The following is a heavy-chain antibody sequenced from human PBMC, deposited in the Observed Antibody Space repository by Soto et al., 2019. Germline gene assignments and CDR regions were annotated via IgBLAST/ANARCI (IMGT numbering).Heavy chain of an antibody. CDR1: GGSITSGGYY. J-gene: IGHJ3*02. Sequence: SETLSLTCTVSGGSITSGGYYWSWILQHPGKGLEWIGYIYYSGSTYYNPSLKSRVTISVDTSKNQFSLKLSSVTAADTAVYYCARDSLDYGSGRAFDIWGQGTMVT. CDR3: ARDSLDYGSGRAFDI. D-gene: IGHD3-10*01. CDR2: IYYSGST. V-gene: IGHV4-31*03.